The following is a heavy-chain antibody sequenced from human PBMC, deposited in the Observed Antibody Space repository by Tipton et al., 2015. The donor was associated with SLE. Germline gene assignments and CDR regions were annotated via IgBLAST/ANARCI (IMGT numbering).Heavy chain of an antibody. V-gene: IGHV4-61*08. Sequence: TLSLTCTVSGGSISSGGYYWSWIRQPPGKGLEWIGYIYYSGSTNYNPSLKSRVTISVDTSKNQFSLKLNSVTAADTAMYFCARGGLGEEKTYMDVWGRGTMVTVSS. CDR3: ARGGLGEEKTYMDV. CDR2: IYYSGST. D-gene: IGHD3-10*01. CDR1: GGSISSGGYY. J-gene: IGHJ6*03.